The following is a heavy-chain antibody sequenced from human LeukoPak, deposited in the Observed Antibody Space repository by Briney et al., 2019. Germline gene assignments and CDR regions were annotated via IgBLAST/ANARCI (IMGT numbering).Heavy chain of an antibody. CDR3: AKNPSKYYCSSTSCYPYFQH. Sequence: GGSLRLSCAASGFTFSSYAMSWVRQAPGEGLEWVSAISGSGGSTYYADSVRSRFTISRDNSKNTLYLQMNSLRAEDTAVYYCAKNPSKYYCSSTSCYPYFQHWGQGTLVTVSS. CDR2: ISGSGGST. CDR1: GFTFSSYA. V-gene: IGHV3-23*01. J-gene: IGHJ1*01. D-gene: IGHD2-2*01.